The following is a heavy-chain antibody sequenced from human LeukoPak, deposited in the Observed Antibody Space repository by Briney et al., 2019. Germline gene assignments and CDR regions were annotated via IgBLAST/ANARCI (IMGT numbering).Heavy chain of an antibody. CDR1: DDSFSSHY. Sequence: PSETLSLTCAVSDDSFSSHYGTWLRQPPGEGLEGIRYISYIGRTNYNPPLKSRITISINTSKNQFSLKLTSVTAADTAVYYCARDLVTVTKGLDIWGQGTMVRVSS. CDR2: ISYIGRT. CDR3: ARDLVTVTKGLDI. D-gene: IGHD4-17*01. V-gene: IGHV4-59*11. J-gene: IGHJ3*02.